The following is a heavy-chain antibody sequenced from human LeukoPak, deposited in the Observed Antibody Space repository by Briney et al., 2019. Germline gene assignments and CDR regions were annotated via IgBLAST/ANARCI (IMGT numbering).Heavy chain of an antibody. CDR3: ARSSLWFGTDY. J-gene: IGHJ4*02. CDR2: INSDGSST. V-gene: IGHV3-74*01. D-gene: IGHD3-10*01. Sequence: GGSLRLSCAASGFTFSSYWMHRVRQAPGKGLVWVSRINSDGSSTSYADSVKGRFTISRDNAKNTLYLQMNSLRAEDTAVYYCARSSLWFGTDYWGQGTLVTVSS. CDR1: GFTFSSYW.